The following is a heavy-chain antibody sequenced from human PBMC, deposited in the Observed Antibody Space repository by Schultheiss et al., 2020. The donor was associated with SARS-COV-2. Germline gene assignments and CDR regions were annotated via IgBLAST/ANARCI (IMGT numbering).Heavy chain of an antibody. CDR1: GGSFSGYY. D-gene: IGHD3-3*01. J-gene: IGHJ6*02. CDR3: ARHYDFYLYMDV. CDR2: IYYSGST. Sequence: SETLSLTCAVYGGSFSGYYWSWIRQPPGKGLEWIGYIYYSGSTNYNPSLKSRVTISVDTSKNQFSLKLSSVTAADTAVYYCARHYDFYLYMDVWGQGTTVTVSS. V-gene: IGHV4-59*08.